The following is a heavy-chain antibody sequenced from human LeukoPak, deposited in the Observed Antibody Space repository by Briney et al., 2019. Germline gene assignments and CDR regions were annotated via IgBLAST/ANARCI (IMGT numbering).Heavy chain of an antibody. V-gene: IGHV4-31*03. D-gene: IGHD2-2*01. J-gene: IGHJ1*01. CDR1: GASISSGGYY. CDR2: ISYSGSP. Sequence: SQTLSLTCTVSGASISSGGYYWSWIRQHPGKGLEWIAYISYSGSPYYNPSLKSRVTISVDTSRNQFSLKLSSVTAADTAVYYCARGPHCSSTSCYSEYFHHWGQGTLVTVSS. CDR3: ARGPHCSSTSCYSEYFHH.